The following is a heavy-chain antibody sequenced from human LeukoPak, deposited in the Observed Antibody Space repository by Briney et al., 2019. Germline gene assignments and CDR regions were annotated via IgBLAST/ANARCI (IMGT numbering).Heavy chain of an antibody. D-gene: IGHD6-19*01. V-gene: IGHV4-39*01. Sequence: SETLSLTCTVSGGSMTNSTYYWGWIRQPPGKGLEWIGSVYYSGSTYYNPSLKSRVTISVDTSKNQFSLKLSSVTAADTAVYYCARQKDRWLAGNYFDPWGQGTLVTVSS. CDR1: GGSMTNSTYY. CDR3: ARQKDRWLAGNYFDP. J-gene: IGHJ5*02. CDR2: VYYSGST.